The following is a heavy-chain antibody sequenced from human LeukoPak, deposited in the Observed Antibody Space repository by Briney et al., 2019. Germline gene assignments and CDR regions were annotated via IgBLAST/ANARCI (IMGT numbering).Heavy chain of an antibody. Sequence: PSETLSLTCTVSGGSISSYYWGWIRQPPGKGLEWIGYIYYSGSTNYNPSLKSRATISVETSKNHFTLKLNSVTAADTAVYYCAREKVGIAVAGTGVYYYYGMDVWGQGTTVTVSS. CDR1: GGSISSYY. CDR2: IYYSGST. CDR3: AREKVGIAVAGTGVYYYYGMDV. V-gene: IGHV4-59*01. D-gene: IGHD6-19*01. J-gene: IGHJ6*02.